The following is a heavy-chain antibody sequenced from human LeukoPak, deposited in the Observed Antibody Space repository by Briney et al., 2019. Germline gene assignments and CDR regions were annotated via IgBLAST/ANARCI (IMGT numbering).Heavy chain of an antibody. CDR3: ARDGYSNGGWCDP. J-gene: IGHJ5*02. V-gene: IGHV4-31*03. CDR1: GGSISSGGYY. D-gene: IGHD4-11*01. Sequence: SETLSLTCTVSGGSISSGGYYWSWIRQHPGKGLEWIGYIYYSGSTYYNPSLKSRVTISVDTSKNQFSLKLSSVTAADTAVYYCARDGYSNGGWCDPWGQGTLVTVSS. CDR2: IYYSGST.